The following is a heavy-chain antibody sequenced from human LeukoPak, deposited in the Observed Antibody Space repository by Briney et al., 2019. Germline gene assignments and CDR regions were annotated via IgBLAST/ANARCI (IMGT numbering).Heavy chain of an antibody. J-gene: IGHJ4*02. Sequence: PSETLSLTCTVSGGSISSYYWNWIRQPPGKGLEWIGYIYYSGNTNYNPSLKSRVTISVDTSKNQLSLKLTSVTAADTAVYYCARVGRGSDFDYWGQGTLVTVSS. CDR3: ARVGRGSDFDY. CDR2: IYYSGNT. V-gene: IGHV4-59*08. CDR1: GGSISSYY. D-gene: IGHD3-10*01.